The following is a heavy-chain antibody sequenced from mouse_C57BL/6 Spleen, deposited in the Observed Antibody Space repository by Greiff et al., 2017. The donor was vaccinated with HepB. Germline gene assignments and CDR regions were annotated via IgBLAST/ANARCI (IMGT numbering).Heavy chain of an antibody. CDR2: IYPGSGST. D-gene: IGHD2-10*01. CDR3: ARSAYYGNYGYYAMDY. Sequence: QVQLQQPGAELVKPEASVKMSCKASGYTFTSYWITWVKQRPGQGLEWIGDIYPGSGSTNYNEKFKSKATLTVDTSSSTAYMQLSSLTSEDSAVYYCARSAYYGNYGYYAMDYWGQGTSVTVSS. V-gene: IGHV1-55*01. CDR1: GYTFTSYW. J-gene: IGHJ4*01.